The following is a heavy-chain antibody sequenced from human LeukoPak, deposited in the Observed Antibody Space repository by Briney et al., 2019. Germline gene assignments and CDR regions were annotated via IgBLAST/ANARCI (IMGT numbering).Heavy chain of an antibody. Sequence: KTSETLSLTCTVSGGSISSGGYYWSWIRQHPGKGLEWIGYIYYSGSTYYNPSLKSRVTISVDTSKNQFSLKLSSVTAADTAVYYCARDSGPLKTKIRNYYYYGMDVWGQGTTVTVSS. CDR3: ARDSGPLKTKIRNYYYYGMDV. D-gene: IGHD1-14*01. J-gene: IGHJ6*02. CDR2: IYYSGST. CDR1: GGSISSGGYY. V-gene: IGHV4-31*03.